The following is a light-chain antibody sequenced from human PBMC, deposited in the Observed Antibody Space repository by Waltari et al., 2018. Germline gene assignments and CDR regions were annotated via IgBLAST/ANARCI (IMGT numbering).Light chain of an antibody. CDR1: PSISNY. Sequence: DIQMTQPPSTLSAYVGDTITNTCLASPSISNYLAWYQQKPGKDPKLLIYKASSSGSGVPSRFSGSGSGTEFTLTISSLQPDDFATYYCQQYNTYSSFGQGTKLEIK. CDR2: KAS. CDR3: QQYNTYSS. V-gene: IGKV1-5*03. J-gene: IGKJ2*03.